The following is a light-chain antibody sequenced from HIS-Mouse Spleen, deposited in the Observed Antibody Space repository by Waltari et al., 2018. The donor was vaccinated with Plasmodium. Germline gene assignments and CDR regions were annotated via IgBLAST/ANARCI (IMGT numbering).Light chain of an antibody. J-gene: IGLJ2*01. CDR1: KLGDTY. V-gene: IGLV3-1*01. CDR2: QDS. Sequence: SYELTQPPSVSVSPGQTASITCSGDKLGDTYACWYQQKPGQSPVLVMYQDSKRPPGIPERFSGSNSGNTATLTISGTQAMDEADYYCQAWDSSTVVFGGGTKLTVL. CDR3: QAWDSSTVV.